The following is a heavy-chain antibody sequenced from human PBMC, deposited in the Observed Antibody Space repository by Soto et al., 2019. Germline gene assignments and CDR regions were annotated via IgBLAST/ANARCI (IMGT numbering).Heavy chain of an antibody. Sequence: SETLSLTCAVYGGSFSVYYWSWIRQPPGKGLEWIGEINHSGSTNYNPSLKSRVTISVDTSKNQFSLKLSSVTAADTAVYYCARGQSGSHIETWGQGTLVTVSS. D-gene: IGHD1-26*01. J-gene: IGHJ5*02. CDR1: GGSFSVYY. V-gene: IGHV4-34*01. CDR3: ARGQSGSHIET. CDR2: INHSGST.